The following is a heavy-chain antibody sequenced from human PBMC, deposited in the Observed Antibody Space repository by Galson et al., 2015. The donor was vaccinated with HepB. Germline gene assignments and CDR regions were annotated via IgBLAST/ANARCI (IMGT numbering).Heavy chain of an antibody. CDR3: ARVPIFGVVTTGYAFDI. CDR2: INAGNGNT. CDR1: GYTFTSYA. J-gene: IGHJ3*02. D-gene: IGHD3-3*01. V-gene: IGHV1-3*01. Sequence: SVKVSCKASGYTFTSYAMHWVRQAPGQRLEWMGWINAGNGNTKYSQKFQGRVTITRDTSASTAYMELSSLRSEDTAVYYCARVPIFGVVTTGYAFDIWGQGTMVTVSS.